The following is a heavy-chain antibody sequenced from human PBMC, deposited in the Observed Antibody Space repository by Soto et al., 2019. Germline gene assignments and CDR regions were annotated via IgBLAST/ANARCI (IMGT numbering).Heavy chain of an antibody. V-gene: IGHV4-34*01. J-gene: IGHJ6*02. D-gene: IGHD3-9*01. CDR1: GGSFSGYY. Sequence: PSETLSLTCAVYGGSFSGYYWSWIRQPPGKGLEWIGEINHSGSTNYNPSLKSRVTISVDTSKNQFSLKLSSVTAADTAVYYCARGPGRDYDILTGPTSYYYGMDVWGQGTTVTVSS. CDR3: ARGPGRDYDILTGPTSYYYGMDV. CDR2: INHSGST.